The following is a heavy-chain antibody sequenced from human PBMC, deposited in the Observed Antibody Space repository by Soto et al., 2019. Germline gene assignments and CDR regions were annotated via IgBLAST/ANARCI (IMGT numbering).Heavy chain of an antibody. V-gene: IGHV1-69*01. CDR3: ARAPQDCPVGRCYSGHHYYYYVMDV. D-gene: IGHD2-15*01. CDR1: GGTFSTYS. J-gene: IGHJ6*01. Sequence: QVQLVQSGAEVTKPGSSVKVSCTASGGTFSTYSISWVRQAPGQGLEWMGGIIPIFGTTNYAQQLQGRVTITADEYTTTAYLELSSLKSEDTAVYYRARAPQDCPVGRCYSGHHYYYYVMDVWGQGTTVTGSS. CDR2: IIPIFGTT.